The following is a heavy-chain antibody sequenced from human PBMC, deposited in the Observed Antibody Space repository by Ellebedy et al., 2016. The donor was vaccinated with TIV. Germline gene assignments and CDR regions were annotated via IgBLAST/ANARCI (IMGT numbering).Heavy chain of an antibody. Sequence: GGSLRLSCAASGFTFSSYAMHWVRQAPGKGLEWVAVISYDGSNKYYADSVKGRFTISRDNSKNTLYLQMNSLGAEDTAVYYCAREGWSAVTRHLDYWGQGTLVTVSS. CDR2: ISYDGSNK. CDR1: GFTFSSYA. CDR3: AREGWSAVTRHLDY. J-gene: IGHJ4*02. D-gene: IGHD2-15*01. V-gene: IGHV3-30-3*01.